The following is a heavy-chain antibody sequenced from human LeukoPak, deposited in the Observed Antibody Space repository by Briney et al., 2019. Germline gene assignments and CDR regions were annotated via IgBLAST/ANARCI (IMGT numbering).Heavy chain of an antibody. Sequence: ASVKVSCKASGYTFTSCDIHWVRQATGQGLEWMGWMNPNSGNTGYALKFQGRVTITRDTSISTAYMELSSLRSEDTAVYYCARAFRGYNWFGPWGKGTLVTVSS. CDR2: MNPNSGNT. D-gene: IGHD3-3*02. V-gene: IGHV1-8*03. J-gene: IGHJ5*02. CDR1: GYTFTSCD. CDR3: ARAFRGYNWFGP.